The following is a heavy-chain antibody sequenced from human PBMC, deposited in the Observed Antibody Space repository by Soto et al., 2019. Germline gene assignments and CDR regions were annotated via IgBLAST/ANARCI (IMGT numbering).Heavy chain of an antibody. V-gene: IGHV3-15*07. Sequence: EVQLVESGGGLVKPGGSLRLSCAASGFTFSNAWMNWVRQAPGKGLEWVGRIKSKTDGGTTDYAAPVKGRFTISRDDPKNTLYLQMTSLETEDTAVYDCWAVAGTGWFAPWGQGTLVTVSS. CDR1: GFTFSNAW. CDR3: WAVAGTGWFAP. J-gene: IGHJ5*02. CDR2: IKSKTDGGTT. D-gene: IGHD6-13*01.